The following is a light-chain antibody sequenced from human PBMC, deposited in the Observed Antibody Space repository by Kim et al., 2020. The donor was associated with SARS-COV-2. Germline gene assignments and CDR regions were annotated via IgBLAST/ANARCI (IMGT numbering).Light chain of an antibody. V-gene: IGLV1-40*01. CDR1: SSNLGGNYD. CDR2: ANN. J-gene: IGLJ2*01. CDR3: QSYDSSLSGPV. Sequence: QSVLTQPPSVSGAPGQRVTISCTGSSSNLGGNYDVHWYQHLPGAAPTLLIYANNNRPSGVPDRFSGSKSGTSASLAITGLQAEDEADYYFQSYDSSLSGPVFGGGTQLTVL.